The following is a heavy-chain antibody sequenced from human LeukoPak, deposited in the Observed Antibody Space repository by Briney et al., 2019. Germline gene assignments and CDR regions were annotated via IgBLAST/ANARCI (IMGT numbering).Heavy chain of an antibody. Sequence: SETLSLTCTVSGGSISSYYWSWIRQPPGKGLEWIGYIYYSGSTNYNPSLKSRVTISVDTSKNQFSLKLSSVTAADTAVYYCARGLPLRYSSGWYVAYYFDYWGQGTLVTVSS. CDR2: IYYSGST. D-gene: IGHD6-19*01. V-gene: IGHV4-59*12. J-gene: IGHJ4*02. CDR3: ARGLPLRYSSGWYVAYYFDY. CDR1: GGSISSYY.